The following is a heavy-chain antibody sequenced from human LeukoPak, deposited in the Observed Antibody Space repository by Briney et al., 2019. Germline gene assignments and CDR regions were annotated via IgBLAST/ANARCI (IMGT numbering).Heavy chain of an antibody. J-gene: IGHJ4*02. D-gene: IGHD2-2*01. Sequence: PGGSLRLSCAASGFTFSSYAMSWVRQAPGKGLEWVSAISGSGGSTYYADSGKGRFTISRDNSKNTLYLQMNSLRAEDTAVYYCARDDLGYCSSPSCPYGEGLKYWGQGTLVTVSS. CDR2: ISGSGGST. CDR3: ARDDLGYCSSPSCPYGEGLKY. CDR1: GFTFSSYA. V-gene: IGHV3-23*01.